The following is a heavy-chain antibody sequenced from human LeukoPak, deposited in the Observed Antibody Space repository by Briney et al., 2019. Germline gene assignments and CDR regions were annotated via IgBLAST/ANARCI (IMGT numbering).Heavy chain of an antibody. V-gene: IGHV3-74*01. CDR2: INSDGSST. CDR3: ARGGSPPEALGDVFEI. CDR1: EFTFSIFW. D-gene: IGHD1-26*01. J-gene: IGHJ3*02. Sequence: PGGSLRLSCAASEFTFSIFWMHWVRQVPGKGLVWVSRINSDGSSTNYADSVKGRFTISRDNAKNTLYLQMNSLRAEDTSVYYCARGGSPPEALGDVFEIWGQGTMVTVSS.